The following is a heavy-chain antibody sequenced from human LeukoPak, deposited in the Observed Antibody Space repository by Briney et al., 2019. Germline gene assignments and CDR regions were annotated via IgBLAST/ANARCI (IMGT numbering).Heavy chain of an antibody. Sequence: GGSLRLSCSASGFTFTTYGMNWVRQAPGKGLEWVSGIGGSGIRTYYADSVKGRFTISRDNSKNTLYLQMNSLKDEGTAVYYCAKDSHWILFDDWGQGTLVTVSS. D-gene: IGHD2-2*03. J-gene: IGHJ4*02. V-gene: IGHV3-23*01. CDR3: AKDSHWILFDD. CDR2: IGGSGIRT. CDR1: GFTFTTYG.